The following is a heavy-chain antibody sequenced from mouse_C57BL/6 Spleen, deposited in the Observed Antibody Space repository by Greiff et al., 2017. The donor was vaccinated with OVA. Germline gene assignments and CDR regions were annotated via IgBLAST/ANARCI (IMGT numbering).Heavy chain of an antibody. Sequence: VKLVESGPGLVAPSQSLSITCTVSGFSLTSYGVHWVRQPPGKGLEWLVVIWSDGSTTYNSALKSRLSISKDNSKSQVFLKMSSLQTDDTAMYYCARHRNTTVSYAMDYWGQGTSVTVSS. D-gene: IGHD1-1*01. J-gene: IGHJ4*01. CDR3: ARHRNTTVSYAMDY. CDR2: IWSDGST. V-gene: IGHV2-6-1*01. CDR1: GFSLTSYG.